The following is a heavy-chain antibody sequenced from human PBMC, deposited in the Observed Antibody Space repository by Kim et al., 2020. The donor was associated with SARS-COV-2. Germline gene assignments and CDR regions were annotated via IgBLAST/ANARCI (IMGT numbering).Heavy chain of an antibody. Sequence: SVKVSCKASGGTFSSYAISWVRQAPGQGLEWMGGIIPIFGTANYAQKFQGRVTITADESTSTAYMELSSLRSEDTAVYYCASPSSIAAPWGYWGQGTLVTVSS. CDR2: IIPIFGTA. J-gene: IGHJ4*02. CDR3: ASPSSIAAPWGY. CDR1: GGTFSSYA. V-gene: IGHV1-69*13. D-gene: IGHD6-6*01.